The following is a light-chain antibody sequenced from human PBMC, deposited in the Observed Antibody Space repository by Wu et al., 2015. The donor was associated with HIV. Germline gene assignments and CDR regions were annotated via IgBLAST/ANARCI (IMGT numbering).Light chain of an antibody. CDR3: QQHGSSPRT. V-gene: IGKV3-20*01. CDR2: GAS. J-gene: IGKJ1*01. CDR1: QSVTTS. Sequence: EIVLTQSPGTLSLSPGERATLSCRASQSVTTSLAWYQQKPGQAPRLLIYGASSRATGIPDRFSGSGSGTDFTLTISRLEPEDFAVYYCQQHGSSPRTFGQGTKGGNQT.